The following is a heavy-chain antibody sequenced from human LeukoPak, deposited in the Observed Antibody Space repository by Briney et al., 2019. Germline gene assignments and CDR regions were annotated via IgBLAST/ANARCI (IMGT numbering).Heavy chain of an antibody. CDR1: GFTVSSNY. D-gene: IGHD3-22*01. CDR3: ARISYYDSSGYLDY. CDR2: IYSGGST. V-gene: IGHV3-53*01. J-gene: IGHJ4*02. Sequence: GGSLRLSCAASGFTVSSNYMSWVRQAPGKGLEWVSVIYSGGSTYYADSVKGRFTISRDNSKNTLYLQMNSLRAEDTAVYYCARISYYDSSGYLDYWGQGTLVTVSS.